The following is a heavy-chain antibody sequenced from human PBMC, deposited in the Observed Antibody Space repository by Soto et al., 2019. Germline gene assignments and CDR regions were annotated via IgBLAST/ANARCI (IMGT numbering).Heavy chain of an antibody. V-gene: IGHV3-66*01. CDR1: GLTVSSNY. J-gene: IGHJ3*02. Sequence: GGSLRLSCAASGLTVSSNYMSWVRQDPGKGLEWVSVIYSSSTIYYADSVKGRFTISRDNAKNSLYLQMNSLRDEDTAVYYCARVRKELWFDDAFDIWGQGTMVTVSS. D-gene: IGHD3-10*01. CDR2: IYSSSTI. CDR3: ARVRKELWFDDAFDI.